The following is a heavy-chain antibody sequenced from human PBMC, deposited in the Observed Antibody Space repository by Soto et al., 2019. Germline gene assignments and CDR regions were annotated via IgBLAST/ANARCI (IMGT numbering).Heavy chain of an antibody. J-gene: IGHJ4*02. CDR3: AKVRKSMIVVEPNLDY. CDR2: IYYSGTT. D-gene: IGHD3-22*01. CDR1: GGSTSSNNHY. V-gene: IGHV4-39*07. Sequence: SETLSLTCSVSGGSTSSNNHYWAWIRQPPGKGLEWIGSIYYSGTTYYNPSLKSRVTISVDTSKNQFSLNLRSVTAEDTAVYYCAKVRKSMIVVEPNLDYWGQGTLVTVSS.